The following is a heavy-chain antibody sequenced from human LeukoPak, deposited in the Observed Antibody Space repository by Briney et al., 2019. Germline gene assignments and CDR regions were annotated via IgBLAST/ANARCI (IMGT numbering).Heavy chain of an antibody. CDR1: GYTLTGYY. CDR3: ARAGITGTMRPFDY. J-gene: IGHJ4*02. CDR2: INPNSGGT. V-gene: IGHV1-2*02. D-gene: IGHD1-7*01. Sequence: GASVKVSCKASGYTLTGYYMHWVRQAPGQGLEWMGWINPNSGGTNYAQKFQGRVTMTRDTSISTAYMELSRLRSDDTAVYYCARAGITGTMRPFDYWGQGTLVTVS.